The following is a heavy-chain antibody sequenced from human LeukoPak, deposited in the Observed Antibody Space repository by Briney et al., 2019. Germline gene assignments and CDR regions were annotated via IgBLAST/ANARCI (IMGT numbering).Heavy chain of an antibody. D-gene: IGHD2-15*01. V-gene: IGHV5-51*01. CDR2: IYPGDSHT. CDR1: GYSFTSYW. Sequence: GESLKISCEGSGYSFTSYWIGWVRQMPGKGLEWMGIIYPGDSHTRYSPSFQGQVTISADKTISTAYLQWSSLKASDTAMYYCARLPPYCSGGSCFDYWGQGTLVTVSS. J-gene: IGHJ4*02. CDR3: ARLPPYCSGGSCFDY.